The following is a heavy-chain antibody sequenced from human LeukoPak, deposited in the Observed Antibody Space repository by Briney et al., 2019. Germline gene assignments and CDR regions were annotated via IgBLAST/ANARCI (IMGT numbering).Heavy chain of an antibody. CDR1: EFTFSTYW. J-gene: IGHJ3*02. D-gene: IGHD2-15*01. Sequence: GGSLRLSCAASEFTFSTYWMSWVRQAPGKGLEWVADIKQDGSEKYYVDSVKGRFTISRQNAKNSLFLQMNSLRAEDTAVYYWARHRSGGSQDDAFDIWGQGTMVTVYS. CDR3: ARHRSGGSQDDAFDI. V-gene: IGHV3-7*01. CDR2: IKQDGSEK.